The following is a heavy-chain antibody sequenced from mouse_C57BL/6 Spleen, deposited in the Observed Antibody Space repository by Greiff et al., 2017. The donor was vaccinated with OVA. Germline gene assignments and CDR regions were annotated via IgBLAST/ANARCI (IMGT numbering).Heavy chain of an antibody. CDR3: TRVGYYGSSSYAMDY. V-gene: IGHV5-9-1*02. J-gene: IGHJ4*01. Sequence: EVKLMESGEGLVKPGGSLKLSCAASGFTFSSYAMSWVRQTPEKRLEWVAYISSGGDYIYYADTVKGRFTISRDNARNTLYLQMSSLKSEDTAMYYCTRVGYYGSSSYAMDYWGQGTSVTVSS. CDR2: ISSGGDYI. D-gene: IGHD1-1*01. CDR1: GFTFSSYA.